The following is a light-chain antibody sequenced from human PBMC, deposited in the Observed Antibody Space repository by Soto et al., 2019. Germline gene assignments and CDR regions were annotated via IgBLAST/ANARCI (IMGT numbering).Light chain of an antibody. V-gene: IGKV3D-20*02. CDR1: QSVSSSS. Sequence: EVVLTQSPGTLSLSPGESATLSCRASQSVSSSSLAWYQQKPGQAPRLLIYGASSRATGIPDRFSGSGSGTDFTLTISRLEPEDFAVYYCQQRSNGLTFGGGTKVDIK. CDR2: GAS. J-gene: IGKJ4*01. CDR3: QQRSNGLT.